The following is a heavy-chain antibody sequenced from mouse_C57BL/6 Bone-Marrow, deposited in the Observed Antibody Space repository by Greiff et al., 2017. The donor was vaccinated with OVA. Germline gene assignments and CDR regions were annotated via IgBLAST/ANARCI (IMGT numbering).Heavy chain of an antibody. V-gene: IGHV14-4*01. CDR3: ARNWDGAWSAY. D-gene: IGHD4-1*02. CDR2: IEPENGDT. CDR1: GFNIKDDY. Sequence: EVQLVESGAGLVRPGASVTLSCTASGFNIKDDYMRWVKQRPEQGLEWIGWIEPENGDTEYASTFQGQATITADTSSNTAYLQLSSLTSEDTAVDYCARNWDGAWSAYWGQGTLVTVSA. J-gene: IGHJ3*01.